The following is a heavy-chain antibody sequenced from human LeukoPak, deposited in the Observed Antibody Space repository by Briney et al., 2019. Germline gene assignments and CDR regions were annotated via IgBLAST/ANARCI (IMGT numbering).Heavy chain of an antibody. V-gene: IGHV3-30*18. D-gene: IGHD3-3*01. J-gene: IGHJ5*02. CDR1: GFTFSSYG. CDR2: ISYEGSNK. CDR3: AKDPSTIFGVAETNWFDP. Sequence: SCKASGFTFSSYGMHWVRQAPGKGLEWVAVISYEGSNKYYADSVKGRFTISRDNSKNTLFLQMNSLRLEDTAVYYCAKDPSTIFGVAETNWFDPWGQGTLVTVSS.